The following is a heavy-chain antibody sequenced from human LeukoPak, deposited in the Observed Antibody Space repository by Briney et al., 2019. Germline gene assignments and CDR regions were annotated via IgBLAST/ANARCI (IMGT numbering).Heavy chain of an antibody. J-gene: IGHJ3*02. V-gene: IGHV3-33*08. CDR3: ARGRVTTPTSGAFDI. D-gene: IGHD1-26*01. Sequence: GVSLRLPCASCGFIFSSYGVLGSRQAPGKGLEVEADIWYDGSNKYYADSVKGRFTISRDNSKNTLYLQMNSLRAEDTAVYYCARGRVTTPTSGAFDIWGQGTMVTVSS. CDR2: IWYDGSNK. CDR1: GFIFSSYG.